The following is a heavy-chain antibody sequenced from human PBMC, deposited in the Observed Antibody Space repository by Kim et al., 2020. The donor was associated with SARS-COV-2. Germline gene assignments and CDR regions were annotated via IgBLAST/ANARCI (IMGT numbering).Heavy chain of an antibody. CDR1: GFTFSDYY. Sequence: GGSLRLSCAASGFTFSDYYMSWIRPAPGKGLEWVSYISSSSSYTNYADSVKGRFTISRDNAKNSLYLQMNSLRAEDTAVYYCARVSSGWNFDAFDIWGQGTMVTVSS. CDR2: ISSSSSYT. J-gene: IGHJ3*02. V-gene: IGHV3-11*06. CDR3: ARVSSGWNFDAFDI. D-gene: IGHD6-19*01.